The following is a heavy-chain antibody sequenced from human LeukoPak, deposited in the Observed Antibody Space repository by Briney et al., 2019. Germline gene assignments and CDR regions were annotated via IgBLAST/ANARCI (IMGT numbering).Heavy chain of an antibody. CDR3: GVSYLEVGATVLDY. D-gene: IGHD1-26*01. CDR1: SGSISSYY. V-gene: IGHV4-59*08. J-gene: IGHJ4*02. CDR2: IYYSGST. Sequence: SETLSLTCTVSSGSISSYYWSWIRQPPGKGLEWIGYIYYSGSTNYNPSLKSRVTISVDTSKNQFSLKLSSVTAADTAVYYCGVSYLEVGATVLDYWGQGTLVTVSS.